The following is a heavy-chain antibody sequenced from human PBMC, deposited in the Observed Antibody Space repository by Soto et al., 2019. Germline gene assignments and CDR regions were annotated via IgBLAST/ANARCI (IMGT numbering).Heavy chain of an antibody. Sequence: ASVKVSCKASGGTFSSYAISWVRQAPGQGLEWMGGIIPIFGTANYAQKFQGRVTITADESTSTAYMELSSLRSEDTAVYYCARDIQGTTLNTPDYHYVMDVWGQGTTVTVSS. CDR2: IIPIFGTA. J-gene: IGHJ6*02. D-gene: IGHD1-7*01. CDR1: GGTFSSYA. CDR3: ARDIQGTTLNTPDYHYVMDV. V-gene: IGHV1-69*13.